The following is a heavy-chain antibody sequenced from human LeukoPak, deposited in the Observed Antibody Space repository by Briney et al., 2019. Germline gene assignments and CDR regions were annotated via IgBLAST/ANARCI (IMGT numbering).Heavy chain of an antibody. Sequence: GGSLRLSCAASGFTFSSYGMYWVRQAPGKGLEWVAFIRYDGSNKYYADSVKGRFTISRDNSKNTLYLQMNSLRAEDTAVYYCAKDRGYYDSSGYGYFDYWGQGTLVTVSS. D-gene: IGHD3-22*01. CDR1: GFTFSSYG. J-gene: IGHJ4*02. CDR3: AKDRGYYDSSGYGYFDY. V-gene: IGHV3-30*02. CDR2: IRYDGSNK.